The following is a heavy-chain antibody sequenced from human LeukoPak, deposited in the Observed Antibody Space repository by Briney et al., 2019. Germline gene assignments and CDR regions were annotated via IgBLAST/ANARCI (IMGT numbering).Heavy chain of an antibody. CDR1: GGSISSYY. D-gene: IGHD5-12*01. J-gene: IGHJ4*02. CDR2: IYYSGST. V-gene: IGHV4-59*01. CDR3: ARGVNSGCFDC. Sequence: SETLSLTCTVSGGSISSYYWTWIRQPPGKGLEWIGYIYYSGSTNYNPSLKSRVTISVDTSKNQFSLKLTSVTAADTAVYYCARGVNSGCFDCCGQGTLVTVSS.